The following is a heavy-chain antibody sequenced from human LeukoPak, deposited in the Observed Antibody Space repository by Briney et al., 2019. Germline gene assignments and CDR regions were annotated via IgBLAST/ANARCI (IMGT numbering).Heavy chain of an antibody. CDR2: ISSSSSYI. V-gene: IGHV3-21*01. D-gene: IGHD3-9*01. J-gene: IGHJ4*02. CDR1: GFTFSSYS. Sequence: EGSLRLSCAASGFTFSSYSMNWVRQAPGKGLEWVSSISSSSSYIYYADSVKGRFTISRDNAKNSLYLQMNSLRAEDTAVYYCARGYRRDDILTGYYGDYFDYWGQGTLVTVSS. CDR3: ARGYRRDDILTGYYGDYFDY.